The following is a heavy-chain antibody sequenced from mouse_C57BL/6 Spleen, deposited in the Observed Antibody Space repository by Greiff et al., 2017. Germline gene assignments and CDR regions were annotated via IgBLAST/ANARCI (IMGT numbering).Heavy chain of an antibody. J-gene: IGHJ3*01. CDR2: IDPSDSYT. D-gene: IGHD1-1*01. CDR3: AGAGSSYGFAY. Sequence: QVQLQQPGAELVMPGASVKLSCKASGYTFTSYWMHWVKQRPGQGLEWIGEIDPSDSYTNYNQKFKGKSTLTVDKSSSTAYMQLSSLTSDDSAVYYYAGAGSSYGFAYWGQGTLVTVSA. V-gene: IGHV1-69*01. CDR1: GYTFTSYW.